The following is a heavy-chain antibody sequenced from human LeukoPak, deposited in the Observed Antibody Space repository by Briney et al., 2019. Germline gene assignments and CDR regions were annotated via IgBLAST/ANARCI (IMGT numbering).Heavy chain of an antibody. D-gene: IGHD3-10*01. CDR3: ARLRGSSLSYWYFDP. Sequence: GESLKISCKGSGYSFTGYWIGWVRQMPGKGLEWMGNIYPGDSKTKYSPSFQGQVTISADKSISTAYLQWSSLKASDSAIYYCARLRGSSLSYWYFDPWGRGTLVTVSS. CDR1: GYSFTGYW. J-gene: IGHJ2*01. V-gene: IGHV5-51*01. CDR2: IYPGDSKT.